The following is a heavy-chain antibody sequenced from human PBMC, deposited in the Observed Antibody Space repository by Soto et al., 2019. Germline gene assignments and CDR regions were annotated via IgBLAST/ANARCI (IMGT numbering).Heavy chain of an antibody. CDR2: IRYNGQNK. V-gene: IGHV3-30*18. CDR3: AKEGYSYDPYYFDY. CDR1: GFTVTSNG. Sequence: GGTLRLSCGVSGFTVTSNGVSWVRQAPGKGLEWVAVIRYNGQNKYYADSVKGRFTISRDNSKNTLYLQMNSLRAEDTAVYYCAKEGYSYDPYYFDYWGQGALVTVSS. D-gene: IGHD5-18*01. J-gene: IGHJ4*02.